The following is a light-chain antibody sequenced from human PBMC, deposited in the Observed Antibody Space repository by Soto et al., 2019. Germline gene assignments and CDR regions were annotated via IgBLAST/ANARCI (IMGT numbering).Light chain of an antibody. V-gene: IGKV3-15*01. CDR1: QSVSSN. CDR2: VAS. CDR3: QQYNVWPLT. Sequence: EIVMTQSPATLSVSPGERATLSCRAGQSVSSNLAWYQQKPGQTPKLLIYVASTRATGIPARFSGSGSGTEFTLTISSLQSEDFAVYYCQQYNVWPLTFGGGTKVEFK. J-gene: IGKJ4*01.